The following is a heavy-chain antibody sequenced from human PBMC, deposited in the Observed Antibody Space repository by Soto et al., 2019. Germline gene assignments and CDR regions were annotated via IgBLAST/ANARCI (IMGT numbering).Heavy chain of an antibody. V-gene: IGHV4-4*07. CDR3: VRENYHYDGDGDTFQQ. D-gene: IGHD3-16*01. CDR1: GEPIGRYSSY. Sequence: QVHLQESGPGLVKPSETLSLTCTVSGEPIGRYSSYWSWVRQPAGKGLQWIGRISIVGLVSAGDRATYTPSLLSRVSMSVDRSINLRSLNLESVTASDAAVYYCVRENYHYDGDGDTFQQWGLGTLVTVSS. J-gene: IGHJ1*01. CDR2: ISIVGLVSAGDRA.